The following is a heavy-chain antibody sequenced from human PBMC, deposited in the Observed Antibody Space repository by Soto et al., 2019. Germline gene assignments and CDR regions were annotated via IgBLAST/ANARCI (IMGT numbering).Heavy chain of an antibody. J-gene: IGHJ4*02. V-gene: IGHV3-74*01. CDR1: GFTFSSYW. Sequence: EVQLVESGGGLVQPGGSLRLSCAASGFTFSSYWMHWVRQAPGKGLVWVSRINSDGSSTSYADSVKGRFTISRDNAKNTLQMQRNSLRTEDTAVYYWARIQYQLPGSDYWGQGRLV. CDR3: ARIQYQLPGSDY. CDR2: INSDGSST. D-gene: IGHD2-2*01.